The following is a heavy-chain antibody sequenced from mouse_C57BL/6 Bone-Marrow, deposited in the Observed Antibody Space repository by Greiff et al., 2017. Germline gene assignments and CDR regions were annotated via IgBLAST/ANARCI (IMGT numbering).Heavy chain of an antibody. D-gene: IGHD2-4*01. CDR1: GYTFTNYW. V-gene: IGHV1-64*01. CDR3: ARSYDYDDYTMDC. J-gene: IGHJ4*01. Sequence: QVQLKQPGAELVKPGASVKLSCKASGYTFTNYWMHWVKQRPGQGLEWIGMMHPKGGSPDYNEKFKSEATLSVDKSSRTAYMELSSLTSEDSAVYYCARSYDYDDYTMDCWGQGTSVTVSS. CDR2: MHPKGGSP.